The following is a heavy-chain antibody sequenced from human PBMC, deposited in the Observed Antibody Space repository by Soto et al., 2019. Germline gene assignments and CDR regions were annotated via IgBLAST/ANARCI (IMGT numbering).Heavy chain of an antibody. J-gene: IGHJ3*02. V-gene: IGHV3-73*01. CDR2: IRSKANSYAT. CDR3: TRHYDFWSGPIDDAFDI. Sequence: GSLRLSCAASGFTFSGSAMHWVRQASGKGLEWVGRIRSKANSYATAYAASVKGRFTISRDDSKNTAYLQMNSLKTEDTAVYYCTRHYDFWSGPIDDAFDIWGQGTMVTVSS. D-gene: IGHD3-3*01. CDR1: GFTFSGSA.